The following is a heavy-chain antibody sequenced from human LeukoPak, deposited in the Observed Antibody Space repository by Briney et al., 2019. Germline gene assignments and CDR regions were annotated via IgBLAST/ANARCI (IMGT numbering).Heavy chain of an antibody. Sequence: PGRSLRLSGAVSGFIFSDYGFHWVRQAPGKGLEWVAVTRFDGSINEYADSVKGRFTIARDDSKNTLYLQMNFLKSEDTAVYYCARWGGTRQYYFDYWGQGTLVSVSS. CDR2: TRFDGSIN. CDR1: GFIFSDYG. D-gene: IGHD3-16*01. J-gene: IGHJ4*02. V-gene: IGHV3-33*01. CDR3: ARWGGTRQYYFDY.